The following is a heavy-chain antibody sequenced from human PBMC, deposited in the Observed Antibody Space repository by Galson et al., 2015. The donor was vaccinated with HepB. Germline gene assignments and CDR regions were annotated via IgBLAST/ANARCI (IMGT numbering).Heavy chain of an antibody. V-gene: IGHV3-7*03. Sequence: SLRLSCAASGFTFSSYWMNWVRPAPGKGLEWVAHINQDGSSKYYVDSVKGRFTISRDNAQDSVYLQLDSLRAEDTAVYYCARRIGLVLGSITKPDYYYGMDVWGQGTTVTVAS. J-gene: IGHJ6*02. CDR1: GFTFSSYW. D-gene: IGHD3-3*01. CDR2: INQDGSSK. CDR3: ARRIGLVLGSITKPDYYYGMDV.